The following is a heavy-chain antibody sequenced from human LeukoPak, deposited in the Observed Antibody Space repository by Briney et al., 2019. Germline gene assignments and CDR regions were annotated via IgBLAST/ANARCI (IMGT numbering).Heavy chain of an antibody. Sequence: PGGSLRLSCAASGFTFSSYAMSWVRQAPGKGLEWVSAISGSGGGTYYADSVKGRFTISRDNSKNTLYLQMNSLRAEDTAVYYCANGNPHGIGWTKNYYFDYWGQGTLVTVSS. V-gene: IGHV3-23*01. J-gene: IGHJ4*02. D-gene: IGHD1-1*01. CDR1: GFTFSSYA. CDR2: ISGSGGGT. CDR3: ANGNPHGIGWTKNYYFDY.